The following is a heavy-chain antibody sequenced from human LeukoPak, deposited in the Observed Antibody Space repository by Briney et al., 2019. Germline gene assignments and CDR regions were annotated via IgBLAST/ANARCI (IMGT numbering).Heavy chain of an antibody. CDR2: IYPGDSDT. J-gene: IGHJ5*01. CDR1: GYSFTSYW. V-gene: IGHV5-51*01. D-gene: IGHD3-9*01. CDR3: ARAGGDILTGNPNWFDP. Sequence: GASLKISCKGSGYSFTSYWIGWVRQLPGKGLEWMGIIYPGDSDTRYSPSFQGQVTISADKSISTAYLQWSSLKASDTAMYYCARAGGDILTGNPNWFDPWGQGTLVTVSS.